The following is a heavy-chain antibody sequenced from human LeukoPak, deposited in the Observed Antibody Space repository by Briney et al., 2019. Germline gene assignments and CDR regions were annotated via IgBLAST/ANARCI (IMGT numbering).Heavy chain of an antibody. V-gene: IGHV3-23*01. CDR3: AKDHSSRYYYYNGMDV. D-gene: IGHD6-13*01. CDR2: ISGSGGST. J-gene: IGHJ6*02. Sequence: PGGSLRLSCAASGFTFSSYAMSWVRQAPGKGLEWVSAISGSGGSTYYADSVKGRFAISRDNSKNTLYLQMNSLRAEDTAVYYCAKDHSSRYYYYNGMDVWGQGTTVTVSS. CDR1: GFTFSSYA.